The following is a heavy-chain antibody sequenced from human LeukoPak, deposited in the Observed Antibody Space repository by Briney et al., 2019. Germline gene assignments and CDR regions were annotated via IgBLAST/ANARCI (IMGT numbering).Heavy chain of an antibody. D-gene: IGHD1-1*01. J-gene: IGHJ6*03. Sequence: PGRSLRLSCAASGFTFDHYAMHWVRQAPGKGLEWVSGINWNGGSTGYADSVKGRFTISRDNAKNSLYLQMNSLRAEDTALYYCASTTSSPYYYYYMDVWGKGTTVTVSS. CDR2: INWNGGST. CDR3: ASTTSSPYYYYYMDV. V-gene: IGHV3-20*04. CDR1: GFTFDHYA.